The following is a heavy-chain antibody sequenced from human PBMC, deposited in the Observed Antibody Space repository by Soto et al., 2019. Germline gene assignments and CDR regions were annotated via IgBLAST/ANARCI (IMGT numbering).Heavy chain of an antibody. CDR3: AHRRLYYDFWSGGGFDY. D-gene: IGHD3-3*01. CDR2: IYWNDDK. Sequence: QITLKESGPTLVKPTQTLTLTCTFSGFSLSTSGVGVGWIRQPPGKALEWLALIYWNDDKRYSPSLKSRLTITKDTSKNQVVLTMTNMDPVDTATYYCAHRRLYYDFWSGGGFDYWGQGTLVTVSS. CDR1: GFSLSTSGVG. J-gene: IGHJ4*02. V-gene: IGHV2-5*01.